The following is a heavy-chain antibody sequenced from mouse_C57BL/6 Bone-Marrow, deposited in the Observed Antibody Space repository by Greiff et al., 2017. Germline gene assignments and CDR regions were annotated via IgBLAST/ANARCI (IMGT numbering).Heavy chain of an antibody. CDR1: GFTFSNYW. J-gene: IGHJ3*01. CDR3: TDGSSGFAY. D-gene: IGHD1-1*01. CDR2: IRLKSDNYAT. Sequence: EVKLVESGGGLVQPGGSMKLSCVASGFTFSNYWMNWVRQSPEKGLEWVAQIRLKSDNYATHYAESVKGRFTISRDDSKSSVYLQMNNLRAEDTGIYYCTDGSSGFAYWGQGTLVTVSA. V-gene: IGHV6-3*01.